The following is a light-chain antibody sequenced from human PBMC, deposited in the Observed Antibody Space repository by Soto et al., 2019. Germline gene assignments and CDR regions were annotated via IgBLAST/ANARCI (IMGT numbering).Light chain of an antibody. J-gene: IGLJ2*01. CDR2: EVT. CDR1: SSDVGGYNY. Sequence: QSVLTQPPSASGSPGQSVTISCTGTSSDVGGYNYVSWFQQHPGKVPKLLIYEVTERLSGVPDRFSGSKSGNTASLTVSGLQPEDEADYYCSSYAGINNLVVFGGGTKLTVL. CDR3: SSYAGINNLVV. V-gene: IGLV2-8*01.